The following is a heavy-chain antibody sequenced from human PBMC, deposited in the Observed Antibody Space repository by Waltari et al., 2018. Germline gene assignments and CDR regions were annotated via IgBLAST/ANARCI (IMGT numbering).Heavy chain of an antibody. V-gene: IGHV4-34*01. CDR2: INHSGST. Sequence: QVQLQQWGAGLLKPSETLSLTCAVYGGSFSGYYWSWICQPHGQGLEWIGEINHSGSTNYNPSLKSRVTISVDTSKNQFSLKLSSVTAADTAVYYCARGSSVGATPRKFYYMDVWGKGTTVTISS. CDR1: GGSFSGYY. J-gene: IGHJ6*03. D-gene: IGHD1-26*01. CDR3: ARGSSVGATPRKFYYMDV.